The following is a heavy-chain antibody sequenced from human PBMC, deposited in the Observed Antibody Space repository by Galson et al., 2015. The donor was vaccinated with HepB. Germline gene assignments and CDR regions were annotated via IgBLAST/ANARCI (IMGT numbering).Heavy chain of an antibody. CDR1: GFTFSNAW. V-gene: IGHV3-15*07. J-gene: IGHJ6*02. D-gene: IGHD3-10*01. CDR2: IKSKTDGGTT. CDR3: TTGGILWFGELPLYYYYGMDV. Sequence: SLRLPCAASGFTFSNAWMNWVRQAPGKGLEWVGRIKSKTDGGTTDYAAPVKGRFTISRDDSKNTLYLQMNSLKTEDTAVYYCTTGGILWFGELPLYYYYGMDVWGQGTTVTVSS.